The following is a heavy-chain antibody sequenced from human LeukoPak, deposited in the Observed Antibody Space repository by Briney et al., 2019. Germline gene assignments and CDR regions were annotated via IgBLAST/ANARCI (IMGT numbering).Heavy chain of an antibody. CDR1: GGSISSYY. D-gene: IGHD2-2*01. V-gene: IGHV4-59*01. CDR2: IYYSGST. J-gene: IGHJ3*02. CDR3: ARWAPAAMEGAFDI. Sequence: SETLSLTCTVSGGSISSYYWSWIRQPPGKGLEWIGYIYYSGSTNYNPSLKSRVTISVDTSKNQFSLKLSSVTAADTAVYYCARWAPAAMEGAFDIWGQGTMVTVSS.